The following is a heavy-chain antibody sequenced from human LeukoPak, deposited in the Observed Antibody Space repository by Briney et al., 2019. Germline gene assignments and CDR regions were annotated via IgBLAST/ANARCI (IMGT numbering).Heavy chain of an antibody. Sequence: SGPTLVNPTQTLTLTCTFSGFSLSTSGMCVSWIRQPPGKALEWLALIYWNDDKRYSPSLKSRLTITKDTSKNQVVLTMTNMDPVDTATYYCAHRSYSSSWYDLLRDYFQHWGQGTLVTVSS. D-gene: IGHD6-13*01. CDR2: IYWNDDK. CDR1: GFSLSTSGMC. V-gene: IGHV2-5*08. J-gene: IGHJ1*01. CDR3: AHRSYSSSWYDLLRDYFQH.